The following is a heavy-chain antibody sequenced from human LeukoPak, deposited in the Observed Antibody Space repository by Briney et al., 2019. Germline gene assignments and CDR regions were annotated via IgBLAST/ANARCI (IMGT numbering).Heavy chain of an antibody. Sequence: SVKVSCKASGGTFSSYAISWVRQAPGQGLEWMGGIIPIFGTANYAQKFQARVTITADESTSTAYMELSSLRSEDTAVYYCARGLDFWSGGDAFDIWGQGTMVTVSS. V-gene: IGHV1-69*13. D-gene: IGHD3-3*01. CDR3: ARGLDFWSGGDAFDI. CDR2: IIPIFGTA. J-gene: IGHJ3*02. CDR1: GGTFSSYA.